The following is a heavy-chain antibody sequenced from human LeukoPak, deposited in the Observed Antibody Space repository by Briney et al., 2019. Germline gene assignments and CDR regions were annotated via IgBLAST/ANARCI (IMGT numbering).Heavy chain of an antibody. CDR1: GYTFTGYY. CDR2: INPNSGGT. Sequence: AASVKVSCKASGYTFTGYYMHWVRQAPGQGLEWMGWINPNSGGTNYAQKFQGRVTMTRDTSISTAYMELSRLRSDDTAVYYCARVTYSYGWDIDYWGQGTLVTVSS. J-gene: IGHJ4*02. D-gene: IGHD5-18*01. CDR3: ARVTYSYGWDIDY. V-gene: IGHV1-2*02.